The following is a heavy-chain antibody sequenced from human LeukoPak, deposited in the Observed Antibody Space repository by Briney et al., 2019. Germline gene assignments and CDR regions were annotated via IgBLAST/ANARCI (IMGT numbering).Heavy chain of an antibody. CDR3: AGVEMATIPFWFDP. CDR1: GATFISYA. D-gene: IGHD5-24*01. V-gene: IGHV1-69*13. J-gene: IGHJ5*02. CDR2: IIPIFGTA. Sequence: SVKVSCKASGATFISYAISWVRQAPGQGLEWMGGIIPIFGTANYAQKFQGRVTITADESTSTAYMELSSLRSEDTAVYYCAGVEMATIPFWFDPWGQGTLVTVSS.